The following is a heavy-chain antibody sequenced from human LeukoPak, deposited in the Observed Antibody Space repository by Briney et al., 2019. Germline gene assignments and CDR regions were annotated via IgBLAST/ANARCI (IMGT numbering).Heavy chain of an antibody. CDR1: GGSVSTNNW. Sequence: PSETLSLTCAVSGGSVSTNNWWSWVRQPPGKGLEWIGEIYHSGSAYYNPSLKSRVTISVDTSKNQFSLKLSSVTAADTAVYYCARMDYYDSSIQPFDYWGQGTLVTVSS. CDR3: ARMDYYDSSIQPFDY. CDR2: IYHSGSA. V-gene: IGHV4-4*02. J-gene: IGHJ4*02. D-gene: IGHD3-22*01.